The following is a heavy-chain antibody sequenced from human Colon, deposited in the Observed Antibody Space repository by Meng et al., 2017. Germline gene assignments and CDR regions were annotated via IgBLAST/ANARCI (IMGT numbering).Heavy chain of an antibody. V-gene: IGHV4-4*02. CDR3: ASFPPPGKQWLVTDY. CDR1: GGSISSSNW. D-gene: IGHD6-19*01. J-gene: IGHJ4*02. Sequence: VPLQESGPGWVKPSGTLSLTCAVSGGSISSSNWWSWVRQPPGKGLEWIGEIYHSGSTNYNPSLRSRVTISVDKSKNQFSLKLSSVTAADTAVYYCASFPPPGKQWLVTDYWGQGTLVTVSS. CDR2: IYHSGST.